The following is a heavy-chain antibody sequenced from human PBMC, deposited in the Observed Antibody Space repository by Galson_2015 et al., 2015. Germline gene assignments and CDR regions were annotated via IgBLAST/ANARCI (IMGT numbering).Heavy chain of an antibody. CDR1: GFTFNTYG. J-gene: IGHJ6*03. CDR3: ARAYSSLADYMDV. CDR2: ICFDGSRK. V-gene: IGHV3-33*01. D-gene: IGHD6-6*01. Sequence: SLRLSCAASGFTFNTYGMHWVRQAPGRGLEWLSFICFDGSRKYYGDSVRGPSIISRDNSKNTLYLQMNNLIAEYTTVYYFARAYSSLADYMDVWGRGNTVTVYS.